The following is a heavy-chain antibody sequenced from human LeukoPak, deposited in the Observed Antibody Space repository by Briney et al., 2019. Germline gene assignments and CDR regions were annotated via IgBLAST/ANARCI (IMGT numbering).Heavy chain of an antibody. CDR3: AKSAGDYYYYYMDV. CDR1: GFAFSSYA. D-gene: IGHD3-10*01. Sequence: GGSLRLSCAASGFAFSSYAMIWVRQAPGKGLEWVSSICCGGSNTYYADSVKGRLPTSRDQSKNTLYVQMNSLRAEDTAIYYCAKSAGDYYYYYMDVWGKGTTVIVS. CDR2: ICCGGSNT. V-gene: IGHV3-23*01. J-gene: IGHJ6*03.